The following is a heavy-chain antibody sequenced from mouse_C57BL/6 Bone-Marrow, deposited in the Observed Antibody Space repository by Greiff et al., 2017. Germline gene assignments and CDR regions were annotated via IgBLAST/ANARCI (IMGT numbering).Heavy chain of an antibody. CDR2: IDPSDSYT. CDR1: GYTFTSYW. V-gene: IGHV1-69*01. CDR3: ARQFAY. Sequence: QVQLQQPGAELVMPGASVKLSCKASGYTFTSYWMHWVKQRPGQGLEWIGEIDPSDSYTNYNQKFKGKSTVTVDKSSSTAYMKLSSLTSEDSAVYYCARQFAYWGQGTLVTVSA. J-gene: IGHJ3*01.